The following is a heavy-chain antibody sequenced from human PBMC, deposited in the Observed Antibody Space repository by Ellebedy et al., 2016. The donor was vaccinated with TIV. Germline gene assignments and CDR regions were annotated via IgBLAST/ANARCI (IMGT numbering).Heavy chain of an antibody. V-gene: IGHV3-30-3*01. CDR2: ISYDGSNK. D-gene: IGHD5-12*01. Sequence: PGGSLRLSCAASGFTFSSYDMHWVRQAPGKGLEWVTVISYDGSNKYYTDSVKGRFTISRDNSKNTLYLQMNSLRAEDTAVYYCARGNSGYDAVYLDYWGQGTLVTVSP. CDR3: ARGNSGYDAVYLDY. CDR1: GFTFSSYD. J-gene: IGHJ4*02.